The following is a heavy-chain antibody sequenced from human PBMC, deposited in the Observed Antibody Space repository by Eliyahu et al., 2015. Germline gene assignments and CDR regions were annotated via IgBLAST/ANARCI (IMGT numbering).Heavy chain of an antibody. J-gene: IGHJ6*03. CDR1: GFTFSSYA. CDR3: AKVGIQLGYYYYYYMDV. Sequence: EVQLLESGGGLVQPGGSLRLSCAASGFTFSSYAMSWVRQAPGKGLEWVSAISGSGGSTYYADSVKGRFTISRDNSKNTLYLQMNSLRAEDTAVYYCAKVGIQLGYYYYYYMDVWGKGTTVTVSS. V-gene: IGHV3-23*01. CDR2: ISGSGGST. D-gene: IGHD5-18*01.